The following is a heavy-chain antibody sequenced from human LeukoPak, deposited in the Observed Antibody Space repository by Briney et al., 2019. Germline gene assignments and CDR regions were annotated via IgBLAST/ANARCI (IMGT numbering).Heavy chain of an antibody. CDR1: GYTFTGYY. D-gene: IGHD3-16*01. J-gene: IGHJ4*02. V-gene: IGHV1-2*02. CDR3: ARGGYDYHFDY. CDR2: INPNSGGT. Sequence: ASVKVSCKASGYTFTGYYMHWVRQAPGQGLEWMGWINPNSGGTKCAQKFQGRVTMTRDTSISTAYMELSRLRSDDTAVYYCARGGYDYHFDYWGQGTLVTVSS.